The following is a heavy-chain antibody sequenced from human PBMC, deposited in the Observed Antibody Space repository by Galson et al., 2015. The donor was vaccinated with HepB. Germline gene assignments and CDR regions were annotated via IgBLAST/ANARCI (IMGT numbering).Heavy chain of an antibody. CDR1: GFSLRTNGVG. J-gene: IGHJ4*02. V-gene: IGHV2-5*02. D-gene: IGHD1-26*01. CDR3: AHRGMGATYFDY. CDR2: IYWDDIK. Sequence: PALVKPTQTLTLPCTISGFSLRTNGVGVGWIRQPPGEALEWLAAIYWDDIKRYSPSLQTRLTITKGASKNQVVITMTNTDPVDTATYYCAHRGMGATYFDYWGQGILVTVSS.